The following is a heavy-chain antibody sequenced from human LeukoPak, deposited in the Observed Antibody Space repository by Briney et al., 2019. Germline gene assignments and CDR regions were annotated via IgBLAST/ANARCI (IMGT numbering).Heavy chain of an antibody. J-gene: IGHJ3*01. CDR1: GYTFTIYD. CDR3: ASAHCSGSSCFWGAFDF. Sequence: ASVKVSCKASGYTFTIYDINWVRQATGQGPEWMGWMNPNSGNTGYAQKFQGRVTLTRDTSITTAYMELSSLKSEDTAVYYCASAHCSGSSCFWGAFDFWGQGTMATVSS. CDR2: MNPNSGNT. V-gene: IGHV1-8*03. D-gene: IGHD2-2*01.